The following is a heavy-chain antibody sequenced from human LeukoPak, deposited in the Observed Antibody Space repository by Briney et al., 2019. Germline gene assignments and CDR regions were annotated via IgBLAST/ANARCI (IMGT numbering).Heavy chain of an antibody. CDR3: ARGAPWGSIYNYYVMDV. Sequence: SETLSLTCAVYVGSFSGYYWSRVRQPPGKGLEWLGEINHSGSTNYNSSLKSRVTISVDTSKNQFSLKLTSVTAADTAVYYCARGAPWGSIYNYYVMDVWDKGTTVTVSS. CDR1: VGSFSGYY. D-gene: IGHD3-16*01. V-gene: IGHV4-34*01. J-gene: IGHJ6*04. CDR2: INHSGST.